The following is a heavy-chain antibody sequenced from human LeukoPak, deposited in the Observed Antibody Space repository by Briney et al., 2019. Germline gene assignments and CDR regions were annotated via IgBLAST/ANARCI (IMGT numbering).Heavy chain of an antibody. CDR1: GFTFSNYW. Sequence: PGGSLRLSCAASGFTFSNYWMQWVRQAPGKGLVWVSRINNDGSSTIYADSVKGRFTISRDNAKNTLYLEMNTLRAEDTAVYYCTTVGDYFDSSGSSWGAGIWGQGTLVTVSS. D-gene: IGHD3-22*01. CDR3: TTVGDYFDSSGSSWGAGI. V-gene: IGHV3-74*01. J-gene: IGHJ4*02. CDR2: INNDGSST.